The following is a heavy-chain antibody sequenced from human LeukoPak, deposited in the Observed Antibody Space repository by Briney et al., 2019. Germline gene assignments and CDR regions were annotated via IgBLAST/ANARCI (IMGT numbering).Heavy chain of an antibody. J-gene: IGHJ4*02. Sequence: SGGSLRLSCAVSGITLSNYGMSWVRQAPGKGLEWVAGISDSGGSTNYAGSVKGRFTISRDNPKNTLYLQMNSLRAEDTAVYFCAKRGIVIRAVIIVGFHKEAYYFDYWGQGALVTVSS. D-gene: IGHD3-10*01. CDR2: ISDSGGST. CDR3: AKRGIVIRAVIIVGFHKEAYYFDY. V-gene: IGHV3-23*01. CDR1: GITLSNYG.